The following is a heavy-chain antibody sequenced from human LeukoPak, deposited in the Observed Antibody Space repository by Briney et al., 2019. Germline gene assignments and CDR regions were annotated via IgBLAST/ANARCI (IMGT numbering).Heavy chain of an antibody. Sequence: PGGSLRLSCGASGFTFGTYWMHWVRQAPGKGLVWVSGINSDGGTTTYADSVKGRFTISRDNAKNTLYLQMNNLRAEDTAIYYCARGFWVVRGVVFDYWGQGTLVTVSS. CDR2: INSDGGTT. CDR3: ARGFWVVRGVVFDY. CDR1: GFTFGTYW. D-gene: IGHD3-10*01. J-gene: IGHJ4*02. V-gene: IGHV3-74*01.